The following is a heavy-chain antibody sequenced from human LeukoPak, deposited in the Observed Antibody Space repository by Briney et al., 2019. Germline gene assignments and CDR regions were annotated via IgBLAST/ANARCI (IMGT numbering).Heavy chain of an antibody. V-gene: IGHV3-11*01. J-gene: IGHJ4*02. CDR2: ISRSGSTK. Sequence: PGGSLRLSCAASGFTFSDYNMRWIRQAPGKGLEWVSSISRSGSTKYYADSVKGRFTISRDNAKNSLFLQMNSLRAEDTAVYYCAKDSYDTSIWGQGTLVTVSA. CDR3: AKDSYDTSI. CDR1: GFTFSDYN. D-gene: IGHD3-22*01.